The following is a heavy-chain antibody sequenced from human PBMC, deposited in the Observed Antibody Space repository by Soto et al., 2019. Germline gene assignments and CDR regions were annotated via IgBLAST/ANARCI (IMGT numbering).Heavy chain of an antibody. D-gene: IGHD4-17*01. CDR3: ASSSTVVTPLFDY. V-gene: IGHV1-69*13. Sequence: SVKVSCKASGGTFSSYAISWVRQAPGQGLEWMGGIIPIFGTANYAQKFQGRVTITADESTSTAYMELSSLRSEDTAVYYCASSSTVVTPLFDYWGQGTLVTVSS. CDR1: GGTFSSYA. J-gene: IGHJ4*02. CDR2: IIPIFGTA.